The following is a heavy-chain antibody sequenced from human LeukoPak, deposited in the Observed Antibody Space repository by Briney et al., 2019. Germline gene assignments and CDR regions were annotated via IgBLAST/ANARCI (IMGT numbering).Heavy chain of an antibody. V-gene: IGHV3-11*05. J-gene: IGHJ5*02. CDR2: ISSSSSYT. Sequence: GGSLRLSCAASGFTFSDYYMSWIRQAPGKGLEWVSYISSSSSYTNYADSVKGRFTISRGNAKNLLYLQMNSLRAEDTAVYYCARDPEGSGSYYNRWFDPWGQGTLVTVSS. D-gene: IGHD3-10*01. CDR3: ARDPEGSGSYYNRWFDP. CDR1: GFTFSDYY.